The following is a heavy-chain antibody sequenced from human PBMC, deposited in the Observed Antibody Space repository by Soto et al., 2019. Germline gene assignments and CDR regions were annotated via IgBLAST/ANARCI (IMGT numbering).Heavy chain of an antibody. Sequence: PSETLSLTCTVSGRSMSGYYWSWIRQPAGERLEWIGRIYTSGTTDLNPSLKGRVTMSVDTSKNQFSLKLTSVTAADTALYYCAREDHYDTGYYVVWGQGTQVTSPQ. CDR2: IYTSGTT. J-gene: IGHJ4*02. D-gene: IGHD3-9*01. CDR3: AREDHYDTGYYVV. CDR1: GRSMSGYY. V-gene: IGHV4-4*07.